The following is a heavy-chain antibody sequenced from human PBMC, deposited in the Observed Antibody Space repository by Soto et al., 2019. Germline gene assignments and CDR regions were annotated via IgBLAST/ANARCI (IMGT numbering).Heavy chain of an antibody. V-gene: IGHV4-34*01. CDR1: GGSFSGYY. D-gene: IGHD2-2*01. CDR3: ARGEGDCSSTSCYFYFDY. CDR2: INHSGST. Sequence: QVQLQQWGAGLLKPSETLSLTCAVYGGSFSGYYWSWIRQPPGKGLEWIGEINHSGSTNYNPSLKSRVTISVDTSKNQFSLKLSSVTAADTAVYYCARGEGDCSSTSCYFYFDYWGQGTLVTVSS. J-gene: IGHJ4*02.